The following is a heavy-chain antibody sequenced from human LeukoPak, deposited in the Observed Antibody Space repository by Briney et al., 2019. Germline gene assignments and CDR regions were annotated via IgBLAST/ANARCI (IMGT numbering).Heavy chain of an antibody. D-gene: IGHD7-27*01. Sequence: GGSLRLSCVGSGFTFSSYEMNWVRQAPGKGLEWVSYISSSGSIIHYADSVKGRFTISRDNAKNTLFLQMNSLRAEDTAVYYCARRSLIGDLSWFDPWGQGTLVIVSS. V-gene: IGHV3-48*03. CDR3: ARRSLIGDLSWFDP. CDR1: GFTFSSYE. J-gene: IGHJ5*02. CDR2: ISSSGSII.